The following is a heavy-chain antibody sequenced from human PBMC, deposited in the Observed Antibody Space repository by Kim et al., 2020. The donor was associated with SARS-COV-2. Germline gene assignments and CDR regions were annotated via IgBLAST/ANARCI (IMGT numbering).Heavy chain of an antibody. CDR3: ARDRGYGDDTFDY. CDR1: GYTFTSYG. V-gene: IGHV1-18*01. Sequence: ASVKVSCKASGYTFTSYGISWVRQAPGQGLEWLGWVGAYNGDTNYAQNLQGRVTLTTDTSTSTAFLELRSLRSDDTAAYFCARDRGYGDDTFDYWGRGTL. CDR2: VGAYNGDT. J-gene: IGHJ4*02. D-gene: IGHD4-17*01.